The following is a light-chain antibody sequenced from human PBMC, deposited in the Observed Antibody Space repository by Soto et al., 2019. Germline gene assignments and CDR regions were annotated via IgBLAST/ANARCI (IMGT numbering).Light chain of an antibody. CDR2: DAF. Sequence: DIQMTQSPATLSASVGDRVTITCRASQSISSWLAWYQQKPGKTPKLLIYDAFVLQSGVPSRFSGSGSGTEFTLTISSLQPDDFATYYCQQYNSYSTFGPGTKVDIK. V-gene: IGKV1-5*01. CDR3: QQYNSYST. CDR1: QSISSW. J-gene: IGKJ3*01.